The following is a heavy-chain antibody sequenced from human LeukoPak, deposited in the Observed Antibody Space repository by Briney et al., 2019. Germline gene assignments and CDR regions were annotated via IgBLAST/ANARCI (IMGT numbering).Heavy chain of an antibody. CDR2: IYASGNT. D-gene: IGHD5/OR15-5a*01. Sequence: PGGSLRLSCAASGFTMSTNYMTWVRQAPGKGLEWVSIIYASGNTYYADSVKGRFTISRDDSKNTLYLQMNSLRAEDTAVYYCSRDVSAWGQGTLVTVSS. CDR1: GFTMSTNY. CDR3: SRDVSA. J-gene: IGHJ5*02. V-gene: IGHV3-66*01.